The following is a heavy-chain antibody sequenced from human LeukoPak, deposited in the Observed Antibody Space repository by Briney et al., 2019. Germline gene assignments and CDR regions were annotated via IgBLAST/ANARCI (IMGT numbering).Heavy chain of an antibody. CDR3: ARNHLGLGL. Sequence: ASVKVSCKASGYTFTTYEIIWVRQAPGQGLEWMGWINARNGNANYAHQLQGRVTMTTDTSTSTSYMELASLRFDDTAIYYCARNHLGLGLWGQGTLVTVSS. V-gene: IGHV1-18*01. CDR2: INARNGNA. D-gene: IGHD3-16*01. CDR1: GYTFTTYE. J-gene: IGHJ4*02.